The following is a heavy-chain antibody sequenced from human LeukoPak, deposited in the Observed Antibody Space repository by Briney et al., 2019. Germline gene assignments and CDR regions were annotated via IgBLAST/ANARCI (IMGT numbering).Heavy chain of an antibody. V-gene: IGHV3-53*01. CDR3: AKDPYSRAFEYFQH. CDR2: IYSGGPT. CDR1: GFTVSLYY. Sequence: PGGSLRLSCAASGFTVSLYYMTWVRQAPGKGLEWVSVIYSGGPTYYADSVKGRFSISRDNSKNTLYLQMNSLRTEDTAVYYCAKDPYSRAFEYFQHWGQGTLVTVSS. J-gene: IGHJ1*01. D-gene: IGHD1-26*01.